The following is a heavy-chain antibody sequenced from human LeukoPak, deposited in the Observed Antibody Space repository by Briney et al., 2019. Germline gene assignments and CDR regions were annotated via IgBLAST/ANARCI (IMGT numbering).Heavy chain of an antibody. CDR2: VHPSEGT. CDR3: ATCYDRSGYKLDY. V-gene: IGHV4-4*02. Sequence: SEALSLTCAVSGGSVSHSNWWTWLRQSPGKGLEWIGEVHPSEGTNYNPSLKSRVTISLDKSKNQFSLELNSVTAADTAIYYCATCYDRSGYKLDYWGQGTLVTVSS. D-gene: IGHD3-22*01. CDR1: GGSVSHSNW. J-gene: IGHJ4*02.